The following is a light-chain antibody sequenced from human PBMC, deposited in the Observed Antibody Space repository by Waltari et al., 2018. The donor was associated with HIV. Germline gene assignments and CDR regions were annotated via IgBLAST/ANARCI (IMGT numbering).Light chain of an antibody. CDR3: QSADSSGTLYV. CDR2: KAR. J-gene: IGLJ1*01. CDR1: ALTKQY. V-gene: IGLV3-25*03. Sequence: SAERTRPLSLTLSPAQTARVTCAGDALTKQYAYGYQQKPGKAHVPVTYKARERPSAIPERFSGSSSGTTVTLTISGVQAEDEADYYCQSADSSGTLYVFGTGTKVTVL.